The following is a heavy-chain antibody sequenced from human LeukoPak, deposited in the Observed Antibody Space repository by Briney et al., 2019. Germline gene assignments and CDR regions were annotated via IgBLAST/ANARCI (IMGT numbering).Heavy chain of an antibody. Sequence: SETLSLTCTVSGGSINSYYWSWIRQPAGKGLEWIGRIYTSGSTNYNPSLKSRVTMSVDTSKNQFSLKLSSVTAADTAVYYCARDLSSSGWSYWFDPWGQGTLVTVSS. CDR2: IYTSGST. V-gene: IGHV4-4*07. CDR3: ARDLSSSGWSYWFDP. D-gene: IGHD6-19*01. J-gene: IGHJ5*02. CDR1: GGSINSYY.